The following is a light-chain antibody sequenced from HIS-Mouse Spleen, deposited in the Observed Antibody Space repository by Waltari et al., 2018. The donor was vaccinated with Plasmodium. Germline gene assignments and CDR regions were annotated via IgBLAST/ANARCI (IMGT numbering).Light chain of an antibody. CDR1: QSVSSSY. V-gene: IGKV3-20*01. J-gene: IGKJ1*01. CDR2: GAS. CDR3: QQYGSSPWT. Sequence: IVLTQSPGPLSLYPGERATLPCRASQSVSSSYLAWYQQKPGQAPRLLIYGASSRATGIPDRFSGSGSGTDFTLTISRLEPEDFAVYYCQQYGSSPWTFGQGTKVEIK.